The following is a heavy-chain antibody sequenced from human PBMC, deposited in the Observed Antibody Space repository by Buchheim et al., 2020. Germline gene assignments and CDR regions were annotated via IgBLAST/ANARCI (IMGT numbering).Heavy chain of an antibody. CDR1: GFTFSSHR. D-gene: IGHD3-9*01. CDR3: ARVPPFAPAGYYYDL. V-gene: IGHV3-21*06. Sequence: EVQLVKSGGGLVKPGGSLRLSCVASGFTFSSHRMDWVRQAPGKGLEWVASISSSGSYVYYADSLKGRFTISRDNAKNSLYLQVSSLRAEDTGVYYCARVPPFAPAGYYYDLWGQGSL. J-gene: IGHJ4*02. CDR2: ISSSGSYV.